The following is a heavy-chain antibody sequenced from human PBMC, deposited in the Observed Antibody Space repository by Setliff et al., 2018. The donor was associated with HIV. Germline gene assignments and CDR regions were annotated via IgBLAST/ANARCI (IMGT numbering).Heavy chain of an antibody. J-gene: IGHJ4*01. CDR1: GFIFSSYA. CDR3: ARDKWASGFDF. D-gene: IGHD1-26*01. V-gene: IGHV3-23*01. CDR2: ISGSGANT. Sequence: PGGSLRLSCAASGFIFSSYAMSWVRQAPGKGLEWVSAISGSGANTYYADSVKGRFTISRDNARNSFYLQMNSLRVDDTAVYFCARDKWASGFDFWGHGTLVTVSS.